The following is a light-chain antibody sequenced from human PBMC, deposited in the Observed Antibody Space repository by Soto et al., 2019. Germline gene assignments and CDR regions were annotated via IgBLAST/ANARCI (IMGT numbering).Light chain of an antibody. J-gene: IGKJ4*01. CDR2: DAS. Sequence: EIVMTQSPATLSVSPGEGATLSCKASQNVYNYLAWYQQRPGQPPRLLIYDASTRGTGISARFSGSGYGSEFTLTISSLQSEDCAVYFWQQYRNWPLTFGGGTKVEIK. CDR3: QQYRNWPLT. V-gene: IGKV3-15*01. CDR1: QNVYNY.